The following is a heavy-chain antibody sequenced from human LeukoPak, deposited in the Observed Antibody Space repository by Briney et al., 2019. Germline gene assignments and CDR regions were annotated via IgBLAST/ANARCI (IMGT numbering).Heavy chain of an antibody. V-gene: IGHV3-30*18. D-gene: IGHD6-6*01. CDR1: GFTFSSYG. CDR2: ISYDGSNK. Sequence: GGSLRLSCAASGFTFSSYGMLWVRQAPGKGLKWVAVISYDGSNKYYADSVKGRFTISRDNSKNTLYLQMNSLRAEDTAVYYCAKARAIAARPTPLDYWGQGTLVTVSS. J-gene: IGHJ4*02. CDR3: AKARAIAARPTPLDY.